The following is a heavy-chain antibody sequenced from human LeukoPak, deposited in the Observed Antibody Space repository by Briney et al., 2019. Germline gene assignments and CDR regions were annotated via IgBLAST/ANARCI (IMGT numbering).Heavy chain of an antibody. Sequence: PSETLSLTCAVYGGSFSGYYWSWIRQPPGKGLEWIGEINHSGSTNYNPSLKSRVTISVDTSKNQFSLILTSVTVADTAVYYCARDGNSYYDYWGQGIMVTVTS. D-gene: IGHD5-24*01. CDR1: GGSFSGYY. V-gene: IGHV4-34*01. CDR2: INHSGST. J-gene: IGHJ4*02. CDR3: ARDGNSYYDY.